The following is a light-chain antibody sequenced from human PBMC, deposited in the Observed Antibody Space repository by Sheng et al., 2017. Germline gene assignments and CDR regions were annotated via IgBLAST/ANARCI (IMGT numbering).Light chain of an antibody. CDR2: AAS. Sequence: DIQMTQSPSSLSASVGDRVTITCRASPGISNYLAWYQQKPGKVPKLLIYAASTLQSGVPSRFSGSGSGTDFTLTISNLQPEDVATYYCQKYNSAPLTFGGGTKVEIK. CDR1: PGISNY. V-gene: IGKV1-27*01. CDR3: QKYNSAPLT. J-gene: IGKJ4*01.